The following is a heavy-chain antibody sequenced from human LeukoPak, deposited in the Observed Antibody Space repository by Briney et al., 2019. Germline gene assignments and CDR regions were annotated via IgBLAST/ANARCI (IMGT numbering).Heavy chain of an antibody. J-gene: IGHJ3*02. V-gene: IGHV1-69*06. D-gene: IGHD3-22*01. CDR1: GGTFSSYA. CDR3: ARECYYDSSGYYYPDAFDI. Sequence: GSSVKVSCKASGGTFSSYAISWVRQAPGQGLEWMGRIIPIFGTANYAQKFQGRVTITADKSTSTAYMELSSLRSEDTAVYYCARECYYDSSGYYYPDAFDIWGQGTMVTVSS. CDR2: IIPIFGTA.